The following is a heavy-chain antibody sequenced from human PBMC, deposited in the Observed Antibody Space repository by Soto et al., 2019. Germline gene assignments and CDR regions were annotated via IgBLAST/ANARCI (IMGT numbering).Heavy chain of an antibody. J-gene: IGHJ3*02. Sequence: ASVKVSFKASGYTFTGYYMHWVRQAPGQGLEWMGWINPNSGGTNYAQKFQGWVTMTRDTSISTAYMELSRLRSDDTAVYYCARGYCSGGSCYYPRLPHTFDIWGQGTMVTVSS. D-gene: IGHD2-15*01. V-gene: IGHV1-2*04. CDR2: INPNSGGT. CDR1: GYTFTGYY. CDR3: ARGYCSGGSCYYPRLPHTFDI.